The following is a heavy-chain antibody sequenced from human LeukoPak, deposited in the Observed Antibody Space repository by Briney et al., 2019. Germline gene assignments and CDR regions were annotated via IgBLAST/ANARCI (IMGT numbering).Heavy chain of an antibody. Sequence: GGSLRLSCAASGFTFTTYSFSWVRQAPGKGLEWVSGISASGGDTFYADSVKGRFTISRDNSKNTLSLQMNSLRVEDTAAYYCARETRSSQAPYFFDFWGQGTLVTVSS. J-gene: IGHJ4*02. CDR1: GFTFTTYS. CDR3: ARETRSSQAPYFFDF. D-gene: IGHD6-13*01. CDR2: ISASGGDT. V-gene: IGHV3-23*01.